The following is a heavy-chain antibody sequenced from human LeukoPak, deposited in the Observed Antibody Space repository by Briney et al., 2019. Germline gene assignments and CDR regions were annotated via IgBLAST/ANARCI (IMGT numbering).Heavy chain of an antibody. D-gene: IGHD1-7*01. V-gene: IGHV3-48*04. CDR2: ISSSGSTI. CDR1: GFTFSSYA. J-gene: IGHJ3*02. Sequence: RTGGSLRLSCAASGFTFSSYAMSWVRQAPGKGLEWVSYISSSGSTIYYADSVKGRFTISRDNAKNSLYLQMNSLRAEDTAVYYCARAPSATGTTPDAFDIWGQGTMVTVSS. CDR3: ARAPSATGTTPDAFDI.